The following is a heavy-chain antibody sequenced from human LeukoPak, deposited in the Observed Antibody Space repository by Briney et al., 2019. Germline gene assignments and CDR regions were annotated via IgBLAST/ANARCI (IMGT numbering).Heavy chain of an antibody. CDR3: AKGVGSSRADAFDI. CDR2: ISWNSGSI. V-gene: IGHV3-9*01. CDR1: GFTFSSYA. D-gene: IGHD1-26*01. Sequence: PGGSLRLSCAASGFTFSSYAMHWVRQAPGKGLEWVSGISWNSGSIGYADSVKGRFTISRDNAKNSLYLQMNSLRAEDTALYYCAKGVGSSRADAFDIWGQGTMVTVSS. J-gene: IGHJ3*02.